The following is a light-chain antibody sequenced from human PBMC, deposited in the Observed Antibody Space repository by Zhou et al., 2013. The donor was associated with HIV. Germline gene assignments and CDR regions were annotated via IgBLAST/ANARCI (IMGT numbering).Light chain of an antibody. V-gene: IGKV1-12*01. Sequence: DIQMTQSPSSVSASVGDRVTISCRASQGISDWLAWYQQKPGGAPKLLIYAASTLQSGVPSRFSGSGSGTDFTLTISCLQSEDFATYYCQQYYSYPPAFGQGTKLEIK. CDR2: AAS. J-gene: IGKJ2*01. CDR1: QGISDW. CDR3: QQYYSYPPA.